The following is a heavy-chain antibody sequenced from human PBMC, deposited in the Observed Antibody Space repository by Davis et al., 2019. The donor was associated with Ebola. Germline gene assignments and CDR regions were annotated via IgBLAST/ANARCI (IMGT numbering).Heavy chain of an antibody. V-gene: IGHV3-33*01. Sequence: GESLIISCAASGFTFSSYVMHWVRQAPGKGLERVAVIWYDGSNKYYADSVKGRFTISRDNSKNTLYLQMNSLRAEDTAVYYCARDLGQWELLGGADYWGQGTLVTVSS. CDR3: ARDLGQWELLGGADY. J-gene: IGHJ4*02. D-gene: IGHD1-26*01. CDR2: IWYDGSNK. CDR1: GFTFSSYV.